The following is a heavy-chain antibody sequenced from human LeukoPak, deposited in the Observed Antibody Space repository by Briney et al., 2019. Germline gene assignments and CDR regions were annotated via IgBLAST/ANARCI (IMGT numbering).Heavy chain of an antibody. CDR2: IAGSSGYI. J-gene: IGHJ4*01. CDR3: ARDRGAYCGGDCYLGFDY. V-gene: IGHV3-21*01. D-gene: IGHD2-21*02. CDR1: GFTFSSYT. Sequence: GGSLRHSCAASGFTFSSYTMNWVRQAPGKGLEWVSSIAGSSGYISYADSVKGRFTISRDNPKKSLYLQMTSLTAEDTAVYYCARDRGAYCGGDCYLGFDYWGRGTLVTVSS.